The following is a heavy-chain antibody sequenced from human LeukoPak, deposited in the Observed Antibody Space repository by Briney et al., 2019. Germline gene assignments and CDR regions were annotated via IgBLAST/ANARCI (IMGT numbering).Heavy chain of an antibody. Sequence: ASLRLSCTASGFTFSSYAMTWVRQAPGKGLECVSTITSSGDGTYYADSVKGRFTISRDNPKNTLYLQMNSLRAEDTAVYYCAKDYDSSGYDFPFDYWGQGTLVTVSS. CDR3: AKDYDSSGYDFPFDY. V-gene: IGHV3-23*01. J-gene: IGHJ4*02. D-gene: IGHD3-22*01. CDR1: GFTFSSYA. CDR2: ITSSGDGT.